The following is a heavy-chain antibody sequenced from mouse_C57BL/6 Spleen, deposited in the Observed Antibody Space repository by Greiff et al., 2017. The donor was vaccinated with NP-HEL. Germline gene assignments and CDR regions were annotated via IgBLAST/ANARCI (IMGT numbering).Heavy chain of an antibody. CDR1: GYAFTNYL. D-gene: IGHD1-1*01. CDR3: ASTTDWYFDV. CDR2: INPGSGGT. Sequence: VKLMESGAELVRPGTSVKVSCKASGYAFTNYLIEWVKQRPGQGLEWIGVINPGSGGTNYNEKFKGKATLTADKSSSTAYMQLSSLTSEDSAVYFCASTTDWYFDVWGTGTTVTVSS. J-gene: IGHJ1*03. V-gene: IGHV1-54*01.